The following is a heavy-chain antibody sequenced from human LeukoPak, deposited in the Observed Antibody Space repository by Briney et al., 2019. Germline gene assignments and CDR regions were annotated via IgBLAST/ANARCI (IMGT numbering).Heavy chain of an antibody. V-gene: IGHV3-7*01. J-gene: IGHJ4*02. CDR1: GFTFGDYA. CDR3: ARRGAPDN. Sequence: GGSLRLSCTASGFTFGDYAMSWFRQAPGKGLEWVANINQDGGKKYYVDSVRGRFAISRDNAENSVYLQMNSLRAEDTALYYCARRGAPDNWGQGTLVTVSS. CDR2: INQDGGKK. D-gene: IGHD1-26*01.